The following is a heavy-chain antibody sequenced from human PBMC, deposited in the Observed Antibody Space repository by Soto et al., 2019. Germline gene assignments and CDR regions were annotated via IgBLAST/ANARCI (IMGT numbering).Heavy chain of an antibody. CDR2: IYWDDDT. CDR1: GFSLSTSGEG. CDR3: AHYVPTVRNKWFDS. D-gene: IGHD4-17*01. J-gene: IGHJ5*01. Sequence: SGPTLVNPTQTLTLTCTFSGFSLSTSGEGVGWIRQPPGKALEWLALIYWDDDTRISPSLQSRITITKDTSNNQVVLTVTNMDPVDTGTYYCAHYVPTVRNKWFDSWGQGILVTVSS. V-gene: IGHV2-5*02.